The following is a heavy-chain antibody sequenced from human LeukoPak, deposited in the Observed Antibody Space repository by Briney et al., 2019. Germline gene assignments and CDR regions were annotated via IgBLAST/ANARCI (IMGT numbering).Heavy chain of an antibody. CDR2: IYYSGST. Sequence: SETLSLTCTVSGGSISSGGYYWSWIRQHPGKGLEWIGYIYYSGSTNYNPSLKSRVTISVDTSKNQFSLKLSSVTAADTAVYYCARPRGSYSWYAFDIWGQGTMVTVSS. J-gene: IGHJ3*02. CDR1: GGSISSGGYY. D-gene: IGHD1-26*01. V-gene: IGHV4-61*08. CDR3: ARPRGSYSWYAFDI.